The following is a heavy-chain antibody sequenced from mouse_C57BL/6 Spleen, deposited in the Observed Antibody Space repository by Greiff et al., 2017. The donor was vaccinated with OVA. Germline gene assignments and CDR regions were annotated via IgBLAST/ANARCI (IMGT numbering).Heavy chain of an antibody. J-gene: IGHJ1*03. D-gene: IGHD2-4*01. V-gene: IGHV1-64*01. CDR2: IHPNSGST. CDR3: ARGGDYVWYFDV. CDR1: GYTFTSYW. Sequence: QVQLKQPGAELVKPGASVKLSCKASGYTFTSYWMHWVKQRPGQGLEWIGMIHPNSGSTNYNEKFKSKATLTVDKSSSTAYMQLSSLTSEDSAVYYCARGGDYVWYFDVWGTGTTVTVSS.